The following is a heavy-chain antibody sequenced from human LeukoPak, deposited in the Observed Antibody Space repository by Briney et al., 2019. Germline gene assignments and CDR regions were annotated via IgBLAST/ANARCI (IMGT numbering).Heavy chain of an antibody. CDR1: GFTFSSYG. V-gene: IGHV3-30*02. J-gene: IGHJ4*02. Sequence: PGGSLRLSCAASGFTFSSYGMHWVRQAPGKGLEWVAFIRYDGSNKYYADSVKGRFSVSRDNSKNTLYLQMNSLRAEDTAVYYCAKRVEYCSSTSCFYYFDYWGQGTLVTVSS. D-gene: IGHD2-2*01. CDR2: IRYDGSNK. CDR3: AKRVEYCSSTSCFYYFDY.